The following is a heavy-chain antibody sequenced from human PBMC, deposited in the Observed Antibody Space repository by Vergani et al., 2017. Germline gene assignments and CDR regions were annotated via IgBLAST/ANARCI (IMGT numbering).Heavy chain of an antibody. CDR1: GGSISSYY. D-gene: IGHD3-10*01. V-gene: IGHV4-59*01. CDR3: ARQGDTMGRGVSIDYYYCYGMDV. J-gene: IGHJ6*02. CDR2: IYYSGST. Sequence: QVQLQESGPGLVKPSETLSLTCTVSGGSISSYYWSWIRQPPGXGLEWIGYIYYSGSTNYNPSLKSRVTISVDTSKNQFSLKLSSVTAADTAVYYCARQGDTMGRGVSIDYYYCYGMDVWGQGTTVTVSS.